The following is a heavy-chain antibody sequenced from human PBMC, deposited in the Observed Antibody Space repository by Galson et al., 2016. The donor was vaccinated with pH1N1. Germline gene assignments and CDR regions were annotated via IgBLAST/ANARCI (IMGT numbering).Heavy chain of an antibody. D-gene: IGHD2-2*01. CDR2: ISGSGGTT. V-gene: IGHV3-23*01. Sequence: SLRLSCAASGFTFSSYAMYWVRQAPGKGLEWVSAISGSGGTTHDADSVKGRFTISRDNSKNTLYLQMHSLRAEDTATYYCAKVTDVCTVTRCFPYGMHAWGPGTTVTVSS. CDR3: AKVTDVCTVTRCFPYGMHA. CDR1: GFTFSSYA. J-gene: IGHJ6*02.